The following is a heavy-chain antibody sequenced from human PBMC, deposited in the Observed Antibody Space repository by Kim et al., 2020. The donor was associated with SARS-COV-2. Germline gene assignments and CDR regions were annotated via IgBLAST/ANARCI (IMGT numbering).Heavy chain of an antibody. J-gene: IGHJ3*02. D-gene: IGHD3-22*01. CDR2: IFSNDEK. CDR1: GFSLSNARMG. V-gene: IGHV2-26*01. Sequence: SGPTLVNPTETLTLTCTVSGFSLSNARMGVSWIRQPPGKALEWLAHIFSNDEKSYSTSLKSRLTISKDTSKSQVVLTMTNMDPVDTATYYCARIPPYYYDSSGNGGAFDIWGQGTMVTVSS. CDR3: ARIPPYYYDSSGNGGAFDI.